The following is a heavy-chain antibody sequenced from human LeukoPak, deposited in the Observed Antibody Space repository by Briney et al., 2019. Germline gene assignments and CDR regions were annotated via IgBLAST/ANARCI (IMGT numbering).Heavy chain of an antibody. D-gene: IGHD3-22*01. V-gene: IGHV3-30-3*01. Sequence: GGSLRLSCAASGFTFSSYAMHWVRQAPGKGLEWVAVISYDGSNKYYADSVKGRFTISRDNSKNTLYLQMNSLRAEDTAVYYCARSIGYYDSSGYYPPDYYYYGMDVWGQGTTVTVSS. CDR2: ISYDGSNK. J-gene: IGHJ6*02. CDR1: GFTFSSYA. CDR3: ARSIGYYDSSGYYPPDYYYYGMDV.